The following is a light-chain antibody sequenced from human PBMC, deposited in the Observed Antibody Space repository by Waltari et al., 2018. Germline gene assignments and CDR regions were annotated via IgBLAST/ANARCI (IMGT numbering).Light chain of an antibody. V-gene: IGKV3-15*01. CDR2: RAS. CDR3: QQYNNWPPGT. Sequence: EMVVTQSPATLSLSPGERATISCRTSQTIGTSLAWYQQRPGQAPSLLIYRASTRATGIPDRFSGSGSESEFTLTISSLQSEDVALYYCQQYNNWPPGTFGQGTKVEI. J-gene: IGKJ1*01. CDR1: QTIGTS.